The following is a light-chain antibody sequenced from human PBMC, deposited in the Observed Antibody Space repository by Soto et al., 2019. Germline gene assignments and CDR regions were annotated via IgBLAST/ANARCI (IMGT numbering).Light chain of an antibody. CDR2: KAP. V-gene: IGKV1-5*03. J-gene: IGKJ1*01. Sequence: DIQMTQSPSTLSASVGDRVTITCRASQSISSWLAWYQQKPGKAPKLLIYKAPSLESGVPSRFSGSGSGTEFTLTISSLQPDDFATYYCQQYNSYWTFGQGTKV. CDR3: QQYNSYWT. CDR1: QSISSW.